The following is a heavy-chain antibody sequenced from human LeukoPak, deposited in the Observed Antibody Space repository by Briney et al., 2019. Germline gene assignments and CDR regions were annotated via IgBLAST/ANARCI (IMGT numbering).Heavy chain of an antibody. CDR2: IRYDGSNK. D-gene: IGHD3-9*01. J-gene: IGHJ4*02. V-gene: IGHV3-30*02. Sequence: GGSLRLSCAASGFTFSSYWMHWVRQAPGKGLEWVAFIRYDGSNKYYADSVKGRFTISRDNSKNTLYLQMNSLRAEDTAVYYCAKDAHDILTGYVGYWGQGTLVTVSS. CDR1: GFTFSSYW. CDR3: AKDAHDILTGYVGY.